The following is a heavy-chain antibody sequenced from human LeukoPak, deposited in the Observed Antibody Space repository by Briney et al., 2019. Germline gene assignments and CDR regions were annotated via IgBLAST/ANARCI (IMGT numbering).Heavy chain of an antibody. CDR3: ATPDIAARPTNDAFDI. V-gene: IGHV1-46*01. CDR1: GYTFTSYY. CDR2: INPSGGST. J-gene: IGHJ3*02. Sequence: ASVKVSCKASGYTFTSYYMHWVRQAPGQGLEWMGIINPSGGSTIYAQKFQGRVTMTEDTSTDTAYMELSSLRSEDTAVYYCATPDIAARPTNDAFDIWGQGTMVTVSS. D-gene: IGHD6-6*01.